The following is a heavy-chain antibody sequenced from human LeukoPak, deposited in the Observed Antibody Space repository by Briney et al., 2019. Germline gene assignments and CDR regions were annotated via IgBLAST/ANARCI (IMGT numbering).Heavy chain of an antibody. Sequence: ASVKVSCKASGYTFTSYAMHWVRQAPGQRLEWMGWINAGNGNTKYSQKFLGRVTITRDTSASTAYMELSSLRSEDTAVYYCARDLGSSSWYGYNWFDPWGQGTLVTVSS. CDR2: INAGNGNT. CDR3: ARDLGSSSWYGYNWFDP. D-gene: IGHD6-13*01. J-gene: IGHJ5*02. CDR1: GYTFTSYA. V-gene: IGHV1-3*01.